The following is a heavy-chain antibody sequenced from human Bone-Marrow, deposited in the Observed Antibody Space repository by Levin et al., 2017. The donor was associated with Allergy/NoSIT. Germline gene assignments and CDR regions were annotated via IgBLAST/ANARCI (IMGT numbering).Heavy chain of an antibody. Sequence: GGSLRLSCAASGFTFDDYAMHWVRQAPGKGLEWVSGISWNSGSIGYADSVKGRFTISRDNAKNSLYLQMNSLRAEDTALYYCAKGSSGYYIYFDYWGQGTLVTVSS. J-gene: IGHJ4*02. CDR3: AKGSSGYYIYFDY. V-gene: IGHV3-9*01. CDR2: ISWNSGSI. D-gene: IGHD3-22*01. CDR1: GFTFDDYA.